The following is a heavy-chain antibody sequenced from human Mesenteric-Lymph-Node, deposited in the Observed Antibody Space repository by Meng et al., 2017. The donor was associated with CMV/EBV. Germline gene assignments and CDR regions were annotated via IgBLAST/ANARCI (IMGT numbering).Heavy chain of an antibody. D-gene: IGHD3-3*01. CDR3: AHRLKDGYYDFWASPNDF. CDR1: LNNSGVG. CDR2: IYWNDDK. V-gene: IGHV2-5*01. J-gene: IGHJ4*02. Sequence: LNNSGVGVGWIRQPPGKALEWLALIYWNDDKRYSPSLKSRLTITKDTSKNQVVLTMTNMDPVDTATYYCAHRLKDGYYDFWASPNDFWGQGTLVTVSS.